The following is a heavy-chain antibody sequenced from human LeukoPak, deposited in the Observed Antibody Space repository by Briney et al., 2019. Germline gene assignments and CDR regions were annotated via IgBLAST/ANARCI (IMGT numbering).Heavy chain of an antibody. CDR1: GYSFTSYW. D-gene: IGHD6-6*01. J-gene: IGHJ5*02. Sequence: GESLKISCKGSGYSFTSYWIGRVRQMPGKGLEWMGFIYPADSDTTYSPSLQGQVTISADKSISTAYLQWSSLKASDTAMYYCARREGGSSETWFDPWGQGTLVTVSS. CDR2: IYPADSDT. CDR3: ARREGGSSETWFDP. V-gene: IGHV5-51*01.